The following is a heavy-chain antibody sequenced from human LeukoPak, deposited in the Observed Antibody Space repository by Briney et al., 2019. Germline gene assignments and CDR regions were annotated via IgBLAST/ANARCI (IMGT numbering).Heavy chain of an antibody. D-gene: IGHD6-19*01. CDR1: GYTFTSYG. J-gene: IGHJ4*02. Sequence: GASVKVSRKASGYTFTSYGISWVRQAPGQGLEWVGWISAYNGNTNYAQKLQGRVTMTTDTSTSTAYMELRSLRSDDTAVYYCARDVSGYSSAWENWGQGTLVTVSS. CDR2: ISAYNGNT. V-gene: IGHV1-18*01. CDR3: ARDVSGYSSAWEN.